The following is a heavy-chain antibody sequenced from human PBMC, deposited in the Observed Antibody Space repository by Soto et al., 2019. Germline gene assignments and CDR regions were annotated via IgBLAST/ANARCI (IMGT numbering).Heavy chain of an antibody. D-gene: IGHD3-22*01. CDR2: IVVGSGNT. V-gene: IGHV1-58*02. CDR1: GFTFTSSA. Sequence: QMQLVQSGPEVKKPGTSVKVSCKASGFTFTSSAMQWVRQARGQRLEWIGWIVVGSGNTNYAQKFQERVTITRDMYTSTAYMELSSLSSEDTAVYYCSAGAVSYYYDSSGDYWGQGTLVTVSS. CDR3: SAGAVSYYYDSSGDY. J-gene: IGHJ4*02.